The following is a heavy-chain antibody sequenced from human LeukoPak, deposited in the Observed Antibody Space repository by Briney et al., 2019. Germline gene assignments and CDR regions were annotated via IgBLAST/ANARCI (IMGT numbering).Heavy chain of an antibody. D-gene: IGHD3-22*01. V-gene: IGHV1-46*01. CDR3: AREYDSSGYYYSRPGY. Sequence: ASVKVSCKASGYTFTSYGISWVRQAPGQGLEWMGIINPSGGSTSYAQKFQGRVTMTRDTSTSTVYMELSSLRSEDTAVYYCAREYDSSGYYYSRPGYWGQGTLVTVSS. J-gene: IGHJ4*02. CDR2: INPSGGST. CDR1: GYTFTSYG.